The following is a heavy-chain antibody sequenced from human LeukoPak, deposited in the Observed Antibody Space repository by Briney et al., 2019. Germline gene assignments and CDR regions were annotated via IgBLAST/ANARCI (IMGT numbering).Heavy chain of an antibody. CDR3: AREGREGSGMDV. D-gene: IGHD1-26*01. CDR1: GFTFSSYW. Sequence: GGSLRLSCAASGFTFSSYWMTWVRQAPGKGLEWAANIKQGGSEKHYVDSVKGRFTISRDDAKNSLYLQMNSLRAEDTAVYYCAREGREGSGMDVWGQGTTVTVSS. V-gene: IGHV3-7*01. CDR2: IKQGGSEK. J-gene: IGHJ6*02.